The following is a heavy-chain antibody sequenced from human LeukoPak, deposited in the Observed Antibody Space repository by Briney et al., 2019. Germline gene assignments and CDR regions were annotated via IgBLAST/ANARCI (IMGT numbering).Heavy chain of an antibody. Sequence: ASVKVSCKASGYTFTTHGISWVRQAPGQGLEWVAWISPYNGNTNYSQKFQGRLTMTTDTSTTTAYMELRSLKSDDTAVYYCARTSYSSTWLNNWFDPWGQGTLVIVSS. J-gene: IGHJ5*02. CDR1: GYTFTTHG. CDR2: ISPYNGNT. V-gene: IGHV1-18*01. D-gene: IGHD6-13*01. CDR3: ARTSYSSTWLNNWFDP.